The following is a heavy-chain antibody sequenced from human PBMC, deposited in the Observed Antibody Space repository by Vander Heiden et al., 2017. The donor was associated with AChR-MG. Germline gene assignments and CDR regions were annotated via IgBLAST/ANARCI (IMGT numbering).Heavy chain of an antibody. D-gene: IGHD3-22*01. J-gene: IGHJ4*02. CDR2: ISSSSSSI. V-gene: IGHV3-21*01. Sequence: EVQLVEPGGGLVKPGGSLRLPCAPSGFPSSSDSMNWVRQAPGKGLEWVSSISSSSSSIYYADSVKGRFTISRDNAKNSLYLQMNSLRAEDTAVYYCASPYYYDSSGYYGGDYWGQGTLVTVSS. CDR1: GFPSSSDS. CDR3: ASPYYYDSSGYYGGDY.